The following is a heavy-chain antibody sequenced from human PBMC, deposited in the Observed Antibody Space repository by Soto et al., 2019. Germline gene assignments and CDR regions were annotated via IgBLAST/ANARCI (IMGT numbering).Heavy chain of an antibody. D-gene: IGHD3-16*01. Sequence: EVQLVESGGGLVQPGGSLRLSCAASGFTFSSYWMSWVRQAPGKGLEWVANIKQDGSEKYYVGSVKGRFTISRDNAKNELYLQMNNLRAEDTAVYYCARARGSSWGSFDYWGQGTLVTVSS. J-gene: IGHJ4*02. CDR3: ARARGSSWGSFDY. CDR1: GFTFSSYW. CDR2: IKQDGSEK. V-gene: IGHV3-7*01.